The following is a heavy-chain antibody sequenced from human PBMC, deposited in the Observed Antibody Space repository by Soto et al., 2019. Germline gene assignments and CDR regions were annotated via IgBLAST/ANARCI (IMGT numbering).Heavy chain of an antibody. CDR3: ARVRVVHSKGDAFDI. Sequence: APVKVSCKAPGYTFTSYGIRWVRQAPGQGLAWMGWISAYNGNTNYSQKVQGRVTMTTDTSTSTAYMGLRSLRSDDTAVYYCARVRVVHSKGDAFDIWGQGTMVTVSS. D-gene: IGHD4-4*01. V-gene: IGHV1-18*04. J-gene: IGHJ3*02. CDR1: GYTFTSYG. CDR2: ISAYNGNT.